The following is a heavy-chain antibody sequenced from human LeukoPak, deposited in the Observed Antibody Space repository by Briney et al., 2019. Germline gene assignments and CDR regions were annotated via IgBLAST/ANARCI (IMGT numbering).Heavy chain of an antibody. CDR1: GGSITSSSYY. D-gene: IGHD1-14*01. J-gene: IGHJ3*02. Sequence: SETLSLTCTVSGGSITSSSYYWTWIRQPPGRGLEWLGSIYHSGTTYYSPSLKSRVTISVDTSKNQFSLRLSSVTAADTAVYYCARPRVARKDAFDIWGQGTMVTVSS. CDR3: ARPRVARKDAFDI. V-gene: IGHV4-39*01. CDR2: IYHSGTT.